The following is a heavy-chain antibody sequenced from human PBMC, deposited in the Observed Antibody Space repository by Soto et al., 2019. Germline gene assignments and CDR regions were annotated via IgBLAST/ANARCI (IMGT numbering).Heavy chain of an antibody. CDR1: GGSIHSYH. CDR3: ARDRGAYCSSSNCFPYWFDP. V-gene: IGHV4-4*07. Sequence: TLSLTCTVSGGSIHSYHWSWIRQSAGKGLERIGRINTSTGNTNYNPSLKSRVTMSGDTAKNQFSLKLSSVTVADTAVYYCARDRGAYCSSSNCFPYWFDPWGQGILVTVSS. D-gene: IGHD2-2*01. J-gene: IGHJ5*02. CDR2: INTSTGNT.